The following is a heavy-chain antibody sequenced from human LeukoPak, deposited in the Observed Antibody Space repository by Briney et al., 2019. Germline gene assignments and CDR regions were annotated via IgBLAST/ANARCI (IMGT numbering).Heavy chain of an antibody. CDR3: AKLQEYSSSSGGY. CDR2: ISGSGGST. CDR1: EFTFGRGA. J-gene: IGHJ4*02. D-gene: IGHD6-6*01. V-gene: IGHV3-23*01. Sequence: PGGSLRLSCAASEFTFGRGAVNWVRQAPGKGLEWVSAISGSGGSTYYADSVKGRFTISRDNSKNTLYLQMNSLRAEDTAVYYCAKLQEYSSSSGGYWGQGTLVTVSS.